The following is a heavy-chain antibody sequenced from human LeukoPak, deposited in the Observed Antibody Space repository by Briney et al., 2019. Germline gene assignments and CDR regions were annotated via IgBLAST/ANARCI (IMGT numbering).Heavy chain of an antibody. CDR1: GGSFSGYY. Sequence: SETLSLTCAVYGGSFSGYYWSWIRQPPGKGLEWIGEINHSGSTNYNPSLKSRVTISVDTSKHQFSLKLSSVTAADTAVYYCARVWGLWFGELLPDYWGQGTLVTVSS. D-gene: IGHD3-10*01. CDR3: ARVWGLWFGELLPDY. CDR2: INHSGST. V-gene: IGHV4-34*01. J-gene: IGHJ4*02.